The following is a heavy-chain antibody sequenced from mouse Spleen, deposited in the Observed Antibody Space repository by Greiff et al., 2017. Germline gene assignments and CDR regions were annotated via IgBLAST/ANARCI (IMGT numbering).Heavy chain of an antibody. Sequence: VQLQQSGPELVKPGASVKISCKASGYAFSSSWMNWVKQRPGKGLEWIGRIYPGDGDTNYNGKFKGKATLTADKSSSTAYMQLSSLTSEDSAVYFCAREAARAPFAYWGQGTLVTVSA. V-gene: IGHV1-82*01. CDR2: IYPGDGDT. D-gene: IGHD3-1*01. CDR1: GYAFSSSW. J-gene: IGHJ3*01. CDR3: AREAARAPFAY.